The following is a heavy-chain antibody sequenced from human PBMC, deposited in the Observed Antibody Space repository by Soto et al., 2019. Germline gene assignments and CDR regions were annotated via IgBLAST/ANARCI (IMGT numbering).Heavy chain of an antibody. Sequence: SEALSLTCTVSGGSISISSYYWGWIRQPPGKGLEWIGSIYYSGSTYYNPSLKSRVTISVDTSKNQFSLKLSSVTAADTAVYYCATTRLSNYYDSSGPRRGSFDYWGQGTLVTVSS. V-gene: IGHV4-39*01. CDR1: GGSISISSYY. D-gene: IGHD3-22*01. CDR2: IYYSGST. CDR3: ATTRLSNYYDSSGPRRGSFDY. J-gene: IGHJ4*02.